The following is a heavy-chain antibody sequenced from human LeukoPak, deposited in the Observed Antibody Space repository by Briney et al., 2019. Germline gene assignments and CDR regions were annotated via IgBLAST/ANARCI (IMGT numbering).Heavy chain of an antibody. D-gene: IGHD3-16*01. CDR3: ARDLGRTYYYGMDV. V-gene: IGHV3-74*01. J-gene: IGHJ6*02. Sequence: GGSLRLSCEASGFTFSNYWMHWVRQAPGKGLMWVSRIKSDGCHITYADSVKGRFTISRDNSKNTLYLQMNSLRAEDTAVYYCARDLGRTYYYGMDVWGQGTTVTVSS. CDR1: GFTFSNYW. CDR2: IKSDGCHI.